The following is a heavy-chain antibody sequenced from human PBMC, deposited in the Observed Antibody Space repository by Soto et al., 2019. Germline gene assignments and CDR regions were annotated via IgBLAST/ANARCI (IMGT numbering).Heavy chain of an antibody. CDR1: GFTFSSYG. Sequence: QVQLVESGGGVVQPGRSLRLSCAASGFTFSSYGMHWVRQAPGKGLEWVAVISYDGSNKYYADSVKGRFTISRDNSKNTLYLKMNSLRAEDTAVYYCAKDQSGSCDYWGQGTLVTVSS. CDR3: AKDQSGSCDY. V-gene: IGHV3-30*18. D-gene: IGHD1-26*01. J-gene: IGHJ4*02. CDR2: ISYDGSNK.